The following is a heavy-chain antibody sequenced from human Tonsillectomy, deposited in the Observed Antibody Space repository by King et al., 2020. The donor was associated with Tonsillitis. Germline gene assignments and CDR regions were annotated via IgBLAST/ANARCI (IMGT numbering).Heavy chain of an antibody. CDR1: GFSLSTSEVG. Sequence: NLKESGPTLVKPTQTLTLTCTFSGFSLSTSEVGVAWIRQPPGKALEWLALIYWPDDKRYSPSLKSRLTITKGTSKNQVVLTMTNMDPVDTATYYCVHKVRDSSGYLFWGQGTLVTVSS. CDR2: IYWPDDK. D-gene: IGHD3-22*01. J-gene: IGHJ4*02. V-gene: IGHV2-5*01. CDR3: VHKVRDSSGYLF.